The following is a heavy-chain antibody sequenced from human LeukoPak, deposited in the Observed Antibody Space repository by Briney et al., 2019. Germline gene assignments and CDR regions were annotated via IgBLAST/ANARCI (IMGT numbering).Heavy chain of an antibody. D-gene: IGHD4-17*01. J-gene: IGHJ3*02. CDR3: AKALAGGYGDYGSNVFDI. Sequence: PGGSLRLSCAASGFTFSSYAMSWVRQAPGKGLEWVSGISGSGGSTYYADSVKGRFTISRDNSKNTLYLQMNSLRAEDTAVYYCAKALAGGYGDYGSNVFDIWAKGTMVTVSS. V-gene: IGHV3-23*01. CDR1: GFTFSSYA. CDR2: ISGSGGST.